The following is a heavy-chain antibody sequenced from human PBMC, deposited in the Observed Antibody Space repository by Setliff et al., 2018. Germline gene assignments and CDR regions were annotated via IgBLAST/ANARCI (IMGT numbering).Heavy chain of an antibody. CDR2: AFHTGKT. V-gene: IGHV4-59*03. D-gene: IGHD3-3*01. CDR3: ARGGYNSRSGYSAYYYDY. Sequence: SETLSLTCTVSGVSIRGFYWTWIRQSPKRGLEWLGYAFHTGKTDYYPSLMSRVIISIDMSRKQFSLKLSSVTAADTAMYFCARGGYNSRSGYSAYYYDYWGQGALVTVSS. CDR1: GVSIRGFY. J-gene: IGHJ4*02.